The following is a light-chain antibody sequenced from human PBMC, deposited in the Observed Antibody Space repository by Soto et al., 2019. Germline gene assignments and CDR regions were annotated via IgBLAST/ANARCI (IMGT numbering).Light chain of an antibody. J-gene: IGKJ2*01. CDR2: KAS. CDR1: QSISSW. CDR3: QQYNSYSEYT. Sequence: DIQMTQPPSTLSASVGDRVTITCRASQSISSWLAWYQQKPGKAPKLLIYKASSLESGVPSRFSGSGSGTEFTLTISSLQPDDFATYYCQQYNSYSEYTFCQGTKLESK. V-gene: IGKV1-5*03.